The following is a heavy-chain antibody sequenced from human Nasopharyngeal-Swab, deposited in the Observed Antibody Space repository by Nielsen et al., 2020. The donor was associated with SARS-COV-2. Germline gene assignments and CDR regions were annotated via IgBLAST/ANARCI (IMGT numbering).Heavy chain of an antibody. CDR1: GYSFTSYW. J-gene: IGHJ6*03. CDR3: ARRNIAAAGLYYYYYMDV. V-gene: IGHV5-51*01. Sequence: GESLKISCKGSGYSFTSYWIGWVRQMPGKGLEWMGIIYPGDSDTRYSPSFQGQVTISADKSISTAYLQWSGLKASDTAMYYCARRNIAAAGLYYYYYMDVWGKGTTVTVSS. D-gene: IGHD6-13*01. CDR2: IYPGDSDT.